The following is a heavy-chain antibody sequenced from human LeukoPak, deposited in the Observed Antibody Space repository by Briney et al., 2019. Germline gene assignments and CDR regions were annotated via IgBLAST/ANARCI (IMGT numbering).Heavy chain of an antibody. Sequence: ASVKVSCKASGYTFTSYDINWVRQATGQGLEWMGWMNPNSGNTGYAQKFQGRVTITRNTSLSTAYMELSSLRSEDTAVYYCARGISDYGSLGYYYYYMDVWGKGTTVTVSS. CDR1: GYTFTSYD. D-gene: IGHD6-6*01. CDR2: MNPNSGNT. V-gene: IGHV1-8*03. J-gene: IGHJ6*03. CDR3: ARGISDYGSLGYYYYYMDV.